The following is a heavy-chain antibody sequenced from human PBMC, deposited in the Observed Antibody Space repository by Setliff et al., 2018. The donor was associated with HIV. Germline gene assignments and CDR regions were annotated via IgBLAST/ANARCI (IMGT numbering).Heavy chain of an antibody. D-gene: IGHD5-18*01. CDR1: GYTFTGYY. J-gene: IGHJ4*02. CDR3: ARRGRGYSYGYPFDY. V-gene: IGHV1-2*06. CDR2: INPNSGGT. Sequence: ASVKVSCKASGYTFTGYYMHWVRQAPGQGLEWMGRINPNSGGTNHAQKFQGRVTMTRDTSISTAYMELSRLRSDDTAVYYCARRGRGYSYGYPFDYWGQGTLVTVSS.